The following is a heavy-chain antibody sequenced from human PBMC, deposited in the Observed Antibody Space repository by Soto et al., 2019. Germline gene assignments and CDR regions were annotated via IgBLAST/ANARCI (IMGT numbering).Heavy chain of an antibody. CDR1: GGSISSGGYY. J-gene: IGHJ4*02. D-gene: IGHD1-20*01. V-gene: IGHV4-31*03. CDR2: IYYSGST. CDR3: AGNGITGTIDY. Sequence: SETLSLTCTVSGGSISSGGYYWSWIRQHPGKGLEWIGYIYYSGSTYYNPSLKSRVTISVDTSKNQFSLKLSSVTAADTAVYYCAGNGITGTIDYWGQGTLVTVSS.